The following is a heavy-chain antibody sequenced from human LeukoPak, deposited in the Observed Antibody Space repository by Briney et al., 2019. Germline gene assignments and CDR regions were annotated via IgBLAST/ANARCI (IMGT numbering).Heavy chain of an antibody. CDR3: ARDNSRAAGPNFGMDV. CDR1: GFTVSSNY. J-gene: IGHJ6*02. CDR2: IYSGGST. V-gene: IGHV3-66*01. Sequence: GGSLRLSCAASGFTVSSNYMSWVRQAPGKGLEWVSVIYSGGSTYYADSVKGRFTISRDNSKNTLYLQMNSLRAEDTAVYYCARDNSRAAGPNFGMDVWGQGTTVTVSS. D-gene: IGHD6-13*01.